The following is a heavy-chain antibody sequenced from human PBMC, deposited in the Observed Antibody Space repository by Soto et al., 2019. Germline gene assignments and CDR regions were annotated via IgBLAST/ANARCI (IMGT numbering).Heavy chain of an antibody. D-gene: IGHD2-2*01. Sequence: SETLSLTCAVSGGSISSSNWWSWVRQPPGKGLEWIGEIYHSGSTNYNPSLKSRVTISVDKSKNQFSLKLGSVTAADTAIYYCARERPAGYGMDVWGQGTTVTVSS. CDR1: GGSISSSNW. CDR2: IYHSGST. CDR3: ARERPAGYGMDV. V-gene: IGHV4-4*02. J-gene: IGHJ6*02.